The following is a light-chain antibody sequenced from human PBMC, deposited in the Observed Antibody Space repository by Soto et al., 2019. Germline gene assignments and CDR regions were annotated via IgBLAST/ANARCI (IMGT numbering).Light chain of an antibody. Sequence: QSALTQPPSASGSPGQSVTISCTGTSSDVGAYNYVSWFQQHPGGAPELIISDVTKRPSGVPDRFSGSKSGNTASLTVSGLQAEDEADYYCCSHAGSSVVFGGGTKLTVL. V-gene: IGLV2-8*01. J-gene: IGLJ2*01. CDR3: CSHAGSSVV. CDR2: DVT. CDR1: SSDVGAYNY.